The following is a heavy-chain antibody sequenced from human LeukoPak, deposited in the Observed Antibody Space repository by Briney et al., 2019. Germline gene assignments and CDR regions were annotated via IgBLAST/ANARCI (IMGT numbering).Heavy chain of an antibody. CDR2: IYYSGST. J-gene: IGHJ4*02. D-gene: IGHD4-23*01. CDR1: GGAISSYY. CDR3: ARHTTVVPPDYFDY. V-gene: IGHV4-59*08. Sequence: KPSETLSLTCTVSGGAISSYYWSWIRQPPGKGLEWIGYIYYSGSTNYNASLKSRVTISLDTSKNQISLKLSSVTAADTAVYYCARHTTVVPPDYFDYWGQGTLVTVSS.